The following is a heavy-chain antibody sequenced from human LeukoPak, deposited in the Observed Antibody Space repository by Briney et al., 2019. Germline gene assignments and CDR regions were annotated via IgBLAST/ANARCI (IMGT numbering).Heavy chain of an antibody. CDR3: ARAAGRFWFDP. D-gene: IGHD6-13*01. J-gene: IGHJ5*02. CDR1: GGSFSGYY. CDR2: INHSGST. V-gene: IGHV4-34*01. Sequence: PSETLSLTCAVYGGSFSGYYWSWIRQPPGKGLGWIGEINHSGSTNYNPSLKSRVTISVDTSKNQFSLKLSSVTAADTAVYYCARAAGRFWFDPWGQGTLVTVSS.